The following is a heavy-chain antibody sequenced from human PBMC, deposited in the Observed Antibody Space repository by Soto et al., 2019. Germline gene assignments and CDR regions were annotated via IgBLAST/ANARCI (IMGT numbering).Heavy chain of an antibody. CDR2: ISSSGSTI. CDR3: ARGGTLYDFWSGYPYGMDV. CDR1: GFTFRSYE. Sequence: PGGSLRLSCAASGFTFRSYEINWVRQAPGKGLEWVSYISSSGSTIYYADSVKGRFTISRDNAKNSLYLQMNSLRAEDTAVYYCARGGTLYDFWSGYPYGMDVWGQGTTVTVSS. V-gene: IGHV3-48*03. J-gene: IGHJ6*02. D-gene: IGHD3-3*01.